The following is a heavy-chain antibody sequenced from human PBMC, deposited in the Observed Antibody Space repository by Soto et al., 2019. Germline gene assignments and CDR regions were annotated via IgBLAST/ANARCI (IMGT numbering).Heavy chain of an antibody. CDR3: ARDLYGDYAVDY. V-gene: IGHV3-48*01. CDR2: ISSSSGTT. D-gene: IGHD4-17*01. Sequence: GGSLRLSCVASGFTFSIYSMNWVRQAPGKGLEWVSYISSSSGTTYYADSVKGRFTISRDSANNSLYLQMNSLRAEDTAVYYCARDLYGDYAVDYSGKGTLVTVSS. J-gene: IGHJ4*02. CDR1: GFTFSIYS.